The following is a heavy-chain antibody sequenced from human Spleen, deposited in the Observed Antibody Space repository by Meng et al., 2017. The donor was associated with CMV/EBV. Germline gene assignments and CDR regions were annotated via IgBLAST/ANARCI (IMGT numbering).Heavy chain of an antibody. CDR2: ISGYNGNT. J-gene: IGHJ6*02. CDR3: TREHQRINRIYYDGMDA. V-gene: IGHV1-18*01. Sequence: ASVKVSCKTSGYTFNMYGISWVRQAPGQGLEYMGYISGYNGNTNYAQKFQGRLSLITDTSTSTAFMELRSLRPEDTAIYFCTREHQRINRIYYDGMDAWGQGTTVTVSS. CDR1: GYTFNMYG. D-gene: IGHD1-14*01.